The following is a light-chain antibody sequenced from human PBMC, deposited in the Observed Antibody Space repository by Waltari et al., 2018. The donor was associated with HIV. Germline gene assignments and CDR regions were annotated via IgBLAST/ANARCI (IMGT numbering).Light chain of an antibody. Sequence: SPLTQPPSAPASPGPSVTIPRTGTSSDVAGSTYVPWYQQHPGKAPKVMIYEVSRRPSGVPDRFSGSKSGNTASLTVSGLQADDEADYYCSSYAGTNSVVFGGGTKLTVL. J-gene: IGLJ2*01. CDR2: EVS. CDR3: SSYAGTNSVV. CDR1: SSDVAGSTY. V-gene: IGLV2-8*01.